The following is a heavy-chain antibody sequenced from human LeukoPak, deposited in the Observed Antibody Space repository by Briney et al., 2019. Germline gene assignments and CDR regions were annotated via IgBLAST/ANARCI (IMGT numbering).Heavy chain of an antibody. CDR1: GFTFSSRDW. D-gene: IGHD6-6*01. Sequence: GGSLRLSCVASGFTFSSRDWMTWVRQAPGKGLEWVATIKQGGSEKYYVDSVKGRFTISRDNAKNSLYLQINGLRAEDTAVYYCARDKGTSYLSSFDYWGQGTLVTVSS. V-gene: IGHV3-7*01. J-gene: IGHJ4*02. CDR2: IKQGGSEK. CDR3: ARDKGTSYLSSFDY.